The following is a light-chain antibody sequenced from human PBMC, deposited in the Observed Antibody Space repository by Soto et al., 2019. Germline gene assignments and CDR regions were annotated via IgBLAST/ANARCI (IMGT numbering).Light chain of an antibody. Sequence: ILMTPYPATLSLSPGERVTLSFRTSHSVNSHVAWYQQKPGQAPRLLLYGASTRATGIPVRFSGSGFGTEFTLTICSLQSDDFAVYYCLPSKIWTIFCQGTRLEI. CDR1: HSVNSH. CDR2: GAS. J-gene: IGKJ5*01. V-gene: IGKV3-15*01. CDR3: LPSKIWTI.